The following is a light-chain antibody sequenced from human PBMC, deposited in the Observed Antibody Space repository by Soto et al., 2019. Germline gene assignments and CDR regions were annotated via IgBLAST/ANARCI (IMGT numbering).Light chain of an antibody. Sequence: DIQMTQSPSTLSAYVGDRVTITCRASQSISSWLAWYQQKPGKAPKVLISDASSLESGVPSRFSGSGSGTEFTLTISILQPDDYATYYCQQYYTYSWTFGQGTKVDIK. CDR1: QSISSW. J-gene: IGKJ1*01. CDR2: DAS. CDR3: QQYYTYSWT. V-gene: IGKV1-5*01.